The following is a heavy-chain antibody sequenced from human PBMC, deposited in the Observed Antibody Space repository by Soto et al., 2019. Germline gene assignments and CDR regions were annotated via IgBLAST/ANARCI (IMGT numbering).Heavy chain of an antibody. D-gene: IGHD4-4*01. J-gene: IGHJ4*02. CDR1: GFSFSSSA. CDR3: AKPLMTTHSFDD. V-gene: IGHV3-23*01. CDR2: ISGGGGST. Sequence: GGSLRLSCAASGFSFSSSAMSWVRRAPGKGLEWVSAISGGGGSTYYADSVKGRFTISRDNSKNTLYLQMNSLRAEDTAVYYCAKPLMTTHSFDDWGQGTLVTVSS.